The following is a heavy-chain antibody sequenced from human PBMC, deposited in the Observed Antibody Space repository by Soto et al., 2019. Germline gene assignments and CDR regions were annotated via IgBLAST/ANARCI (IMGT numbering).Heavy chain of an antibody. CDR1: GFTFNDYN. V-gene: IGHV3-48*02. Sequence: GGSLRLSCAASGFTFNDYNMNWVRQAPGKGLEWVAYIRSTSTSIHYADSVRGRFTISRDSAKNSLYLQMNSLRDEDTAVYYCVRERLTVTARVGFYYRMDVWGQGTTVTVSS. CDR2: IRSTSTSI. CDR3: VRERLTVTARVGFYYRMDV. D-gene: IGHD3-16*01. J-gene: IGHJ6*02.